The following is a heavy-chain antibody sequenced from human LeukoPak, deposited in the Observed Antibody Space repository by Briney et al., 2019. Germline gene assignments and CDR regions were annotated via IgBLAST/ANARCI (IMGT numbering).Heavy chain of an antibody. CDR1: GGSISSYY. CDR3: ARETNYYGSGSYYIYYFDY. CDR2: IYYSGST. V-gene: IGHV4-59*12. J-gene: IGHJ4*02. Sequence: SETLSLTCTVSGGSISSYYWSWIRQPPGKGLEWIGYIYYSGSTYYNPSLKSRVTISVDTSKNQFSLKLSSVTAADTAVYYCARETNYYGSGSYYIYYFDYWGQGTLVTVSS. D-gene: IGHD3-10*01.